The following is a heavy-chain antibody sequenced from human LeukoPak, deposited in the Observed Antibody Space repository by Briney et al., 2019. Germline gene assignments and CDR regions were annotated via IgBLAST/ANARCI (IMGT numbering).Heavy chain of an antibody. Sequence: PSETLSLTCTVSGGSISSYYWSWIRQPPGKGLEWIGYIYYSGSTNYNPSLKSRVTISVDTSKNQFSLKLSSVTAADTVVYYCARVTGWFGELSLFDYWGQGTLVTVSS. J-gene: IGHJ4*02. CDR2: IYYSGST. CDR3: ARVTGWFGELSLFDY. CDR1: GGSISSYY. D-gene: IGHD3-10*01. V-gene: IGHV4-59*01.